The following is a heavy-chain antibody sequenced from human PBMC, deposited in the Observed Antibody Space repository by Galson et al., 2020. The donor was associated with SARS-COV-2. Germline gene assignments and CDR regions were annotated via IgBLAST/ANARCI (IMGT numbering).Heavy chain of an antibody. CDR1: GFTFSSYG. V-gene: IGHV3-33*01. J-gene: IGHJ6*02. CDR3: ARDARLYYDFWSGYYPHYYYYGMDV. D-gene: IGHD3-3*01. CDR2: IWYDGSNK. Sequence: GGSLRLSCAASGFTFSSYGMHWVRQAPGKGLEWVAVIWYDGSNKYYADSVKGRFTISRDNSKNTLYLQMNSLRAEDTAVYYCARDARLYYDFWSGYYPHYYYYGMDVWGQGTTVTVSS.